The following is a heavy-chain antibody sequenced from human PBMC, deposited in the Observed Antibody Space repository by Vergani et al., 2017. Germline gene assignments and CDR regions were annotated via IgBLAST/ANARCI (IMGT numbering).Heavy chain of an antibody. CDR2: IIPIFGTA. J-gene: IGHJ5*02. CDR1: GGTFSSYA. CDR3: AREGVAYCSSTSCYTHWFDP. Sequence: QLQLVQSGAEVKKPGSSVKVSCKASGGTFSSYAISWVRQAPGQGLEWMGGIIPIFGTANYAQKFQGRVTITADESTSTAYMELSSLRSEDTAVYYCAREGVAYCSSTSCYTHWFDPWGQGTLVTVSS. D-gene: IGHD2-2*02. V-gene: IGHV1-69*01.